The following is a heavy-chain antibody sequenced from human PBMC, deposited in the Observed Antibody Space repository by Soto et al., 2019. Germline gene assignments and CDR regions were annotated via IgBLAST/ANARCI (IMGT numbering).Heavy chain of an antibody. V-gene: IGHV4-4*07. CDR1: GGSISSYY. D-gene: IGHD3-10*01. J-gene: IGHJ6*02. Sequence: SETLSLTCTVSGGSISSYYWSWIRQPAGKGLEWIGRIYTSGSTNYNPSLKSRVTMSVDTSKNQFSLKLSSVTAADTAVYYCARDGGELLNYYYYYGMDVLGQGTTVTVSS. CDR2: IYTSGST. CDR3: ARDGGELLNYYYYYGMDV.